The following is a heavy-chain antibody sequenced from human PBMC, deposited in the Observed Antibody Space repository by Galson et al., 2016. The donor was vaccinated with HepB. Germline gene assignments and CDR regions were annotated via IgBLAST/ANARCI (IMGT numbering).Heavy chain of an antibody. CDR2: IYNDGAT. CDR1: GFIVNRNH. J-gene: IGHJ2*01. Sequence: SLRLSCAASGFIVNRNHMAWVRQAPGKGLEWVSIIYNDGATSYADSVKGRLIVSRDNSKNTLYLQMNALRADDTAVYYCARHSPTVNTESPTKSIKKISHYYFDLWGRGTLVTVSS. D-gene: IGHD4-11*01. V-gene: IGHV3-53*01. CDR3: ARHSPTVNTESPTKSIKKISHYYFDL.